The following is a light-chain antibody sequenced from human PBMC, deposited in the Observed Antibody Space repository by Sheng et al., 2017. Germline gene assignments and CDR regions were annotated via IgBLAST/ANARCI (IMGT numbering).Light chain of an antibody. V-gene: IGKV3-11*01. CDR3: VKTXRNLDPPT. J-gene: IGKJ3*01. Sequence: EIVLTQSPGTLSLSPGERATLSCRASDSVDNSLAWYQQKTGQAPRLLIYDASNRATGVPARFSGSGSGTDFTLTISSLEPEDFAVILSVKTXRNLDPPTFG. CDR2: DAS. CDR1: DSVDNS.